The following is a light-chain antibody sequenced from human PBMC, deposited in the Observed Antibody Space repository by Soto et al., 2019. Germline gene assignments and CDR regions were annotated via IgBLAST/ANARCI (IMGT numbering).Light chain of an antibody. CDR3: QKYNRTPRT. CDR2: DAS. CDR1: QDISDH. J-gene: IGKJ1*01. Sequence: DFQMTQSPSSLSASVGDRVTITCRASQDISDHLAWYQHKPGKVPKLLIYDASTLQSAVTSRFSGGGSGTDFTLTISSLQPEDVATYYCQKYNRTPRTFGQGTKVELK. V-gene: IGKV1-27*01.